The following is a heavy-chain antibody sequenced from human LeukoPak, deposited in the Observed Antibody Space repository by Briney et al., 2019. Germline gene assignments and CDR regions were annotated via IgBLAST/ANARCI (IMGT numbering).Heavy chain of an antibody. V-gene: IGHV3-20*04. CDR1: GFTFDDYG. D-gene: IGHD4-17*01. CDR3: ARASTTVPNLLDN. CDR2: INWNGGSI. J-gene: IGHJ4*02. Sequence: PGGSLRLSCAASGFTFDDYGMSWVRQAPGKGLEWVSGINWNGGSIGYADSVKGRFTISGDNAKNTLYLQMDSLRADDTAVYFCARASTTVPNLLDNWGQGTLVSVSS.